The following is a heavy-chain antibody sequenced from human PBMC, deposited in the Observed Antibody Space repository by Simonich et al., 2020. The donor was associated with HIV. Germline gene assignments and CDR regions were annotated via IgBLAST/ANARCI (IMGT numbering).Heavy chain of an antibody. V-gene: IGHV3-21*01. Sequence: EVQLVESGGGLVKPGGSLRLSCAASGFTFSSYSMNWVRQAPGKGRGWVSAISSSSSYIYYADSVKGRFTISRDNAKNSLYLQMNSLRAEDTAVYYCARERAGTMIGLGFQHWGQGTLVTVSS. D-gene: IGHD3-22*01. J-gene: IGHJ1*01. CDR2: ISSSSSYI. CDR1: GFTFSSYS. CDR3: ARERAGTMIGLGFQH.